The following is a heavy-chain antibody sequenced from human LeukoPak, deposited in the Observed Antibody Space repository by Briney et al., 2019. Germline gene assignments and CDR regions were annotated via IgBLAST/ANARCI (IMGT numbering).Heavy chain of an antibody. CDR2: ISSDGSDK. V-gene: IGHV3-30-3*01. D-gene: IGHD2-21*02. CDR1: GFTFSYYA. Sequence: PVGSLRLSCAASGFTFSYYAMHWVRQAPGKGLEWVAFISSDGSDKYYADSMKGRFTISRDNSKNTLYLQMTSLRGEDTAMYYCAREGTARDAFDIWGQGTMVTVSS. CDR3: AREGTARDAFDI. J-gene: IGHJ3*02.